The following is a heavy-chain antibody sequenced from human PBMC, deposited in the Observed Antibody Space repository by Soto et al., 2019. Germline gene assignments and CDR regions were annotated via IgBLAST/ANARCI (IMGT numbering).Heavy chain of an antibody. CDR1: GYSFTRNG. J-gene: IGHJ6*02. CDR3: AKNGQPPYYYYGMDV. D-gene: IGHD2-8*01. CDR2: ISGYNGDT. V-gene: IGHV1-18*01. Sequence: SVKVTCKDSGYSFTRNGSSWVRQAPGQGLEWMGWISGYNGDTKYAQKFQGRVTMTVDTSTTTAYMELRSLTSDDRAVYYCAKNGQPPYYYYGMDVWDQGTTVTVSS.